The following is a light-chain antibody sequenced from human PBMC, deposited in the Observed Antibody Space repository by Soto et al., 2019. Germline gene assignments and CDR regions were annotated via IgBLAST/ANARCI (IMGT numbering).Light chain of an antibody. CDR2: DTN. V-gene: IGLV7-46*01. CDR1: TGAVTSDHF. Sequence: QAVVTRESSLTVSPGGTVTLTCGSSTGAVTSDHFPFWFQQKPGQAPRALIDDTNTRHSWTPARFSGSLLGGKAALTLSGAQPEDEADYYCLLAYTGARVFGGGTKLTVL. J-gene: IGLJ2*01. CDR3: LLAYTGARV.